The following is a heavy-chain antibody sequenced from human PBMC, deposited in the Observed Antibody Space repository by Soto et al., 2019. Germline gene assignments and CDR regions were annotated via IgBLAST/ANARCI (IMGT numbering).Heavy chain of an antibody. J-gene: IGHJ6*02. CDR1: GFTFSSYG. D-gene: IGHD2-2*01. Sequence: GGSLRLSXAASGFTFSSYGMHWVRQAPGKGLEWVAVISYDGSNKYYADSVKGRFTISRDNSKNTLYLQMNSLRAEDTAVYYCAKDLGYCSSTSCSRWGDYYYYYYGMDVWGQGTTVTVSS. CDR2: ISYDGSNK. V-gene: IGHV3-30*18. CDR3: AKDLGYCSSTSCSRWGDYYYYYYGMDV.